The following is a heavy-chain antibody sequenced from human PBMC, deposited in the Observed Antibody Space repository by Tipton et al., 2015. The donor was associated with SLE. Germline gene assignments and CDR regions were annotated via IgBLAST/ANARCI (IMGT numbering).Heavy chain of an antibody. V-gene: IGHV4-38-2*02. J-gene: IGHJ6*03. D-gene: IGHD1-1*01. CDR2: IYHSGST. CDR1: GGFIRSYY. CDR3: AREPLGNAVAAYYYYMDV. Sequence: TLSLTCTVSGGFIRSYYWGWIRQPPGKGLEWIGSIYHSGSTYYNPSLKSRVTISVDTSKNQFSLKLSSVTAADTAVYYCAREPLGNAVAAYYYYMDVWGKGTTVTVSS.